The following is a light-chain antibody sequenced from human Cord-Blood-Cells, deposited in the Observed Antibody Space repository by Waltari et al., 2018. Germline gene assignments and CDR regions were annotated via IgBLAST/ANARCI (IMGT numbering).Light chain of an antibody. J-gene: IGLJ3*02. CDR3: AAWDDSLSGRV. CDR1: SSNIGSNY. Sequence: QSVLTQPPSASGTPGQRVTISCSGSSSNIGSNYVYWYQQLPGTAPKLPIYRNNRRPSGLPDRFSGSKSGTSASLAISGLRSEDEADYYCAAWDDSLSGRVFGGGTKLTVL. CDR2: RNN. V-gene: IGLV1-47*01.